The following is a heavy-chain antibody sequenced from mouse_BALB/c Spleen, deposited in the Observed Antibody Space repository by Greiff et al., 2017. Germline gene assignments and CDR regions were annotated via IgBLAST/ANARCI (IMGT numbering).Heavy chain of an antibody. J-gene: IGHJ4*01. D-gene: IGHD2-14*01. CDR1: GYTFTSYW. CDR3: ASQGVRRGYAMDY. Sequence: VQLQESGTVLARPGASVKMSCKASGYTFTSYWMHWVKQRPGQGLEWIGYINPSTGYTEYNQKFKDKATLTADKSSSTAYMQLSSLTSEDSAVYYCASQGVRRGYAMDYWGQGTSVTVSS. V-gene: IGHV1-4*01. CDR2: INPSTGYT.